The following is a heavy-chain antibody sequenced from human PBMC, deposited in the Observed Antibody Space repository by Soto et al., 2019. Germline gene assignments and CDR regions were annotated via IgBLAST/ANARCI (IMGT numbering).Heavy chain of an antibody. CDR2: ISAYNGNT. Sequence: QVQLVQSGAEVKKPGASVKVSCKASGYTFTSCGISWVRQAPGQGLEWMGWISAYNGNTNYAQKLQGRVTMTTDTSTSTAYMELRSLRSDDTAVYYCARAYCSGGSCYSLLGGYWGQGTLVTVSS. D-gene: IGHD2-15*01. J-gene: IGHJ4*02. CDR1: GYTFTSCG. CDR3: ARAYCSGGSCYSLLGGY. V-gene: IGHV1-18*01.